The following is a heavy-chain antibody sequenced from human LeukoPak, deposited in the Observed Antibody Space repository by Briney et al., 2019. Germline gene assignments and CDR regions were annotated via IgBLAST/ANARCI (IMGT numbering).Heavy chain of an antibody. CDR1: GFTFSSYA. D-gene: IGHD3-10*01. CDR2: ISYDGSNK. CDR3: ARDSGIRGDY. J-gene: IGHJ4*02. V-gene: IGHV3-30*01. Sequence: GRSLRLSCAASGFTFSSYAMHWVRQAPGKGREWVAVISYDGSNKYYADSVKGRFTISRDNSKNTLYLQMNSLRAEDTAVYYCARDSGIRGDYWGQGTLVTVSS.